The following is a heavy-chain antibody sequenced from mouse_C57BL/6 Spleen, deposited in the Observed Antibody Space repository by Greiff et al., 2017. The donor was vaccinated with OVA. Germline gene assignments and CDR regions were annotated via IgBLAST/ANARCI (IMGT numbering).Heavy chain of an antibody. Sequence: QVQLQHPGAELVRPGSSVKLSCKASGYTFTIYWMHWVKQRPIQGLEWIGNIDPSDSETHYNQKFKDKATLTVDKSSSTAYMQLSSLTSEDSAVYYCAIYYDYEGYAMDYWGQGTSVTVSS. V-gene: IGHV1-52*01. CDR1: GYTFTIYW. CDR3: AIYYDYEGYAMDY. CDR2: IDPSDSET. D-gene: IGHD2-4*01. J-gene: IGHJ4*01.